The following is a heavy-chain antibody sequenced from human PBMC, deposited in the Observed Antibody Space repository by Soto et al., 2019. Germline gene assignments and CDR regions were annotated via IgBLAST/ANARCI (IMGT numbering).Heavy chain of an antibody. Sequence: ASVKVSCKASGYTFTSYYMHWVRQAPGQGLEWMGIINPSGGSTSYAQKFQGRVTMTRDTSTSTVYMELSSLRSEDTAVYYCARDQSLGAIAARRGWFDPWGQGTLVTVS. CDR2: INPSGGST. J-gene: IGHJ5*02. CDR3: ARDQSLGAIAARRGWFDP. D-gene: IGHD6-6*01. V-gene: IGHV1-46*01. CDR1: GYTFTSYY.